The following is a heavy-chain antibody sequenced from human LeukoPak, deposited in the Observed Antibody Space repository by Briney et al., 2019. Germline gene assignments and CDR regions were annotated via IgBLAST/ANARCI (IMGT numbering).Heavy chain of an antibody. J-gene: IGHJ4*02. D-gene: IGHD6-6*01. CDR2: ISDSGGST. V-gene: IGHV3-23*01. CDR1: GFTLSSYA. CDR3: AKGSSGGRPYYFDY. Sequence: GGSLRHSCVGSGFTLSSYAMSWVRQAPGKGLEWVAAISDSGGSTYYADSVKGRFTISRDNSKNTVYLQMNSLRAEDTAVYYCAKGSSGGRPYYFDYWGQGTLVTVSS.